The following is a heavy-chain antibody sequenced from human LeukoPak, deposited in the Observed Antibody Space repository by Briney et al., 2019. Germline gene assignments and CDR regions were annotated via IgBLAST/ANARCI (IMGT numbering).Heavy chain of an antibody. J-gene: IGHJ4*02. D-gene: IGHD3-10*01. V-gene: IGHV4-39*01. CDR1: GGSISSSSYY. CDR3: ATSTIHYYGSGSYPNYFDY. Sequence: SETLSLTCTVSGGSISSSSYYWGWIRQPPGKGLEWIGSIYYSGSTYYNPSLKSRVTISVDTSKNQFSLKLSSVTAADTAVYYCATSTIHYYGSGSYPNYFDYWGQGTLVTVSS. CDR2: IYYSGST.